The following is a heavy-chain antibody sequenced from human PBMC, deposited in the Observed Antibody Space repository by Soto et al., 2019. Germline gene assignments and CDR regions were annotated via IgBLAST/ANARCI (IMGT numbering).Heavy chain of an antibody. CDR2: TSYDGSNN. CDR1: GFTFRSYV. Sequence: ESGGGVVQPGTSLRLFCVGSGFTFRSYVIHWVRQAPGKGLEWVALTSYDGSNNFYGDSVKGRFTISRDNSRNTVELQMDSLRLEDTALYYCARWGTTGGLDVWGQGTLVSVSS. V-gene: IGHV3-33*05. D-gene: IGHD3-16*01. CDR3: ARWGTTGGLDV. J-gene: IGHJ4*02.